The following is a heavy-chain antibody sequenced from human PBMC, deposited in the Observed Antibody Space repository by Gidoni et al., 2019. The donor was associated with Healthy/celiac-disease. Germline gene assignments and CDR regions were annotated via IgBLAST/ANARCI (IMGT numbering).Heavy chain of an antibody. CDR2: ISWNSGSI. D-gene: IGHD6-19*01. J-gene: IGHJ4*02. CDR3: AKDSSSSVSSGGY. CDR1: GFTFDDYA. V-gene: IGHV3-9*01. Sequence: EVQLVESGGGLVQPGRSLRLSCAASGFTFDDYAMHWVRQAPGKGLEWVSGISWNSGSIGYADSVKGRFTISRDNAKNSLYLQMNSLRAEDTALYYCAKDSSSSVSSGGYWGQGTLVTVSS.